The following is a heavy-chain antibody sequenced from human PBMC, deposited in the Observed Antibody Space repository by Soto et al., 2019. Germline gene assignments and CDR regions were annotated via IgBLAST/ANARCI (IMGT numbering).Heavy chain of an antibody. J-gene: IGHJ4*02. D-gene: IGHD3-3*01. Sequence: QITLNESGPTVVKPTETLTLTCTFSGFSLTTSGVGVSWVRQSPGKAPEWLAFIYWDDDKRYSTSLKSRLTITKDTSKHQVVLTMANVDPADTATYYCAHRVLRAVFGLVTTTAIYFDFWGQGTPVVVSS. CDR1: GFSLTTSGVG. V-gene: IGHV2-5*02. CDR3: AHRVLRAVFGLVTTTAIYFDF. CDR2: IYWDDDK.